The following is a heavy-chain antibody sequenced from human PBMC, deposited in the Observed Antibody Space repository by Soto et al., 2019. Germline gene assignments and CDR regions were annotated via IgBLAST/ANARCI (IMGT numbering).Heavy chain of an antibody. V-gene: IGHV4-61*01. CDR1: GASLRSGSYY. CDR3: SYGSSFDY. D-gene: IGHD3-10*01. CDR2: ISHSGRI. J-gene: IGHJ4*02. Sequence: QVQLQESGPGLVKPSETLSLICTVSGASLRSGSYYWSWIRQPPGKGLEWIGYISHSGRINYDPSLKSRLTLSVDTSQNQFSLPLNSVTAADTAVYYCSYGSSFDYWGQGTLVTVSS.